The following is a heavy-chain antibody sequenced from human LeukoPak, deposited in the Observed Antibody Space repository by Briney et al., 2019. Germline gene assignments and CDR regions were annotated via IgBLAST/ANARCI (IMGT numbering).Heavy chain of an antibody. Sequence: SETLSLTCTVSGGSISSYYRSWIRQPAGKGLEWIRRIYTSGSTNYNPSLKRRVTMSVATSKNQSSLKLSSVSAADTAVYCCAREAVADVHDAFDIWGQGTMVTVSS. D-gene: IGHD6-19*01. J-gene: IGHJ3*02. CDR1: GGSISSYY. CDR2: IYTSGST. CDR3: AREAVADVHDAFDI. V-gene: IGHV4-4*07.